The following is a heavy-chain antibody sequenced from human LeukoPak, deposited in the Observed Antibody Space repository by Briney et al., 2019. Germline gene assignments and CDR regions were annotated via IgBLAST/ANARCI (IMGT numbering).Heavy chain of an antibody. CDR2: INPSGGST. CDR1: GYTFTSYY. Sequence: GASVKVSCKASGYTFTSYYIRWVRQAPGQGLEWMGIINPSGGSTRYAQKFQGRVTMTRDTSTSTVYMELSSLRSEDTAVYYCARDALWFGESLNNWFDPWGQGTLVTVSS. V-gene: IGHV1-46*01. D-gene: IGHD3-10*01. J-gene: IGHJ5*02. CDR3: ARDALWFGESLNNWFDP.